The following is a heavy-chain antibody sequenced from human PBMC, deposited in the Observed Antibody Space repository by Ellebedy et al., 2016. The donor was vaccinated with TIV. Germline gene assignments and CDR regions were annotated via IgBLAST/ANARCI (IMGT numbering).Heavy chain of an antibody. V-gene: IGHV5-51*01. D-gene: IGHD2-15*01. CDR1: GYSFTTYW. CDR2: IYPGDSDT. Sequence: PGGSLRLSCKGSGYSFTTYWIGWVRQMSGKGLEWMGIIYPGDSDTRYSPSFQGKVTISADKSISTAYLQWSSLKTEDTAVYYCARDMSCSGGSCYHGYWYFDLWGRGTLVTVSS. J-gene: IGHJ2*01. CDR3: ARDMSCSGGSCYHGYWYFDL.